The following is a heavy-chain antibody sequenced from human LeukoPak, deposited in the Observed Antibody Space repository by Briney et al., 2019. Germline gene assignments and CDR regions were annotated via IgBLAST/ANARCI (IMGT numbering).Heavy chain of an antibody. D-gene: IGHD3-3*01. Sequence: SGPTLVKPTQTLTLTCTFSGFSLSTRGVGVGWIRQPPGKALEWLALIYWNDHDRFSPSLKRRLTITKDTSTNQVVLTMTNMDPVDTATYYCARVAFDDFSTFGGSSMYYFDYWGQGTLVTVSS. J-gene: IGHJ4*02. V-gene: IGHV2-5*01. CDR2: IYWNDHD. CDR3: ARVAFDDFSTFGGSSMYYFDY. CDR1: GFSLSTRGVG.